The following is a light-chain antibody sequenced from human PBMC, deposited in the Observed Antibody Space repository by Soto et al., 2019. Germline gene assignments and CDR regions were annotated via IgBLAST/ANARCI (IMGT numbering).Light chain of an antibody. CDR1: QSVTSSY. Sequence: EIVLTQSPGTLSLSPGERATLSCRASQSVTSSYLAWYQQKPGQAPRLLIYGASSRATGIPDRFSGSASGTDFTLTINRLEPEDFAVYYCQQYGSSRTFGQGTKVEIK. J-gene: IGKJ1*01. CDR3: QQYGSSRT. V-gene: IGKV3-20*01. CDR2: GAS.